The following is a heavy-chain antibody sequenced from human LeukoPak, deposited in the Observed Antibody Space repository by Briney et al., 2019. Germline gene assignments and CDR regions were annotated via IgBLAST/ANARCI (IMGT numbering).Heavy chain of an antibody. D-gene: IGHD2-2*01. Sequence: PSETLSLTCAVYGGSFSGYYWSWIRQPPGKGLEWIGEINHSGSTNYNPSLKSRVTISVDTSKNQFSLKLSSVTAADTAVYYCARRVRYIVVVPAQAGAFDIWGQGTMVTVSS. CDR3: ARRVRYIVVVPAQAGAFDI. CDR2: INHSGST. CDR1: GGSFSGYY. V-gene: IGHV4-34*01. J-gene: IGHJ3*02.